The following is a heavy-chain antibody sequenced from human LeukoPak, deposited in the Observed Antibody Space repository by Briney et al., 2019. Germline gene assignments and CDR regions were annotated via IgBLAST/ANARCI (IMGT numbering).Heavy chain of an antibody. V-gene: IGHV3-53*01. D-gene: IGHD4-11*01. CDR1: GFTFSHYG. CDR2: IYSGGTT. CDR3: ARGSAYNNWFDP. Sequence: GALRLFLAASGFTFSHYGIHRGRQAPGKGLELGSVIYSGGTTYSAASVKGRFTVSRDNSNTPLYLQMNRLRAEATAVYYSARGSAYNNWFDPWGQGTLVTVSS. J-gene: IGHJ5*02.